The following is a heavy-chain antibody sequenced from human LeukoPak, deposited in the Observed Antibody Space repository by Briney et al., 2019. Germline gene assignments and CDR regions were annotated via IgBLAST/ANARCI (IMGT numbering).Heavy chain of an antibody. D-gene: IGHD3-22*01. CDR2: IIPILGIA. Sequence: GSSVTLSYKASGGTFSIYAIRWVRQAPGQGLEWVGRIIPILGIANYAQKFQGRVTITADKSTSTAYMELSSLRSEDTAVYYCASDTYYYDSSGYYYPGEAFDIWGQGTMVTVSS. V-gene: IGHV1-69*04. CDR1: GGTFSIYA. CDR3: ASDTYYYDSSGYYYPGEAFDI. J-gene: IGHJ3*02.